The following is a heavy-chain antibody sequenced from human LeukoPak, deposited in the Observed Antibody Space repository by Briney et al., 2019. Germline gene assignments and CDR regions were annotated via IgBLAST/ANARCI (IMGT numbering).Heavy chain of an antibody. D-gene: IGHD1-26*01. V-gene: IGHV1-69*06. CDR2: IIPIFGTA. Sequence: SVKVSCKASGYTFRQYSISWVRQAPGQGLEWMGGIIPIFGTANYAQKFQGRVTITADKSTSTAYMELSSLRSEDTAVYYCARGMGSPQSDYWGQGTLVTVSS. CDR3: ARGMGSPQSDY. J-gene: IGHJ4*02. CDR1: GYTFRQYS.